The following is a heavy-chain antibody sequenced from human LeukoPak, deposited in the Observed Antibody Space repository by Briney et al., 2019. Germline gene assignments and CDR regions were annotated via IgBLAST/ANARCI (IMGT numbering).Heavy chain of an antibody. CDR2: ISSSSSYI. J-gene: IGHJ6*03. CDR3: ARESGSYYYYYYMDV. D-gene: IGHD1-26*01. Sequence: GGSLRLSCAASGFTFSSYWMHWVRQAPGKGLEWVSSISSSSSYIYYADSVKGRFTISRDNAKNSLYLQMNSLRAEDTAVYYCARESGSYYYYYYMDVWGKGTTVTVSS. CDR1: GFTFSSYW. V-gene: IGHV3-21*01.